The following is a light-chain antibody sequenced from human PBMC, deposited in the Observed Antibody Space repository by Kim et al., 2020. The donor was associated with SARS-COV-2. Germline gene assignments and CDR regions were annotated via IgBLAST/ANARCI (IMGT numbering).Light chain of an antibody. V-gene: IGLV2-8*01. CDR3: GSYAGSNRWV. Sequence: QTVTIACTGTSSDVGGYQYVSWYLQHPGEAPKLMIYEVNRRPSGVPDRFSGSKSGNTASLTVSGLQAEDEADYYCGSYAGSNRWVFGGGTQLTVL. CDR2: EVN. CDR1: SSDVGGYQY. J-gene: IGLJ3*02.